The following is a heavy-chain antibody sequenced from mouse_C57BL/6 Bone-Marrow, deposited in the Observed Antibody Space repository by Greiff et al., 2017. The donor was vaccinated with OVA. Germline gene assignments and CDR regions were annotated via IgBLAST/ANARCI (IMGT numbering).Heavy chain of an antibody. CDR3: ARDNYGSYAMDY. CDR2: INPNNGGT. Sequence: VQLKQSGPELVKPGASVKIPCKASGYTFTDYNMDWVKQSHGKSLEWIGDINPNNGGTNYNQKFKGKATLTVDKSSSTAYMELRSLTSEDTAVYYCARDNYGSYAMDYWGQGTSVTVSS. CDR1: GYTFTDYN. D-gene: IGHD1-1*01. J-gene: IGHJ4*01. V-gene: IGHV1-18*01.